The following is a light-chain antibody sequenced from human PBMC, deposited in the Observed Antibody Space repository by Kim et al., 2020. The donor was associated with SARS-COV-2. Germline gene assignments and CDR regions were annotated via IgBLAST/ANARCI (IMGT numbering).Light chain of an antibody. CDR2: GAS. CDR1: QSVSTTY. CDR3: QHYGTALWT. V-gene: IGKV3-20*01. J-gene: IGKJ1*01. Sequence: SLGERATLSCRASQSVSTTYLAWYQQKFGQAPRLLIYGASNRATGIPDRFSGGGSGTDFTLTINRLEPEDFAVYYCQHYGTALWTFGQGTKVDI.